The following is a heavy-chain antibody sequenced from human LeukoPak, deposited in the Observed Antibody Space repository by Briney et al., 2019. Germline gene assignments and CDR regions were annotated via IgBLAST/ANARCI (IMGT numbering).Heavy chain of an antibody. CDR1: GFTFSNYW. D-gene: IGHD3-16*01. V-gene: IGHV3-7*01. J-gene: IGHJ5*02. Sequence: GGSLRLSCEGSGFTFSNYWMGWVRQAPGKGLQWVANIKTDGSEKYYVDSVKGRFTISRDNAKNSLYLQMNSLRAEDTAVYYCARGRKYYDYASLGQGTLVTVSS. CDR2: IKTDGSEK. CDR3: ARGRKYYDYAS.